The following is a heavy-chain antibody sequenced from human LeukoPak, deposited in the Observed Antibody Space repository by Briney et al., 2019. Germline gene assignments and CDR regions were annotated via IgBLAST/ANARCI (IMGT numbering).Heavy chain of an antibody. CDR1: GFTSSTYA. Sequence: GGSLRLSCAASGFTSSTYAMHWVRQPPGKGLEWVSSISGSGGATYHADADSVKGRFIIYRDNSKNTLYLQINSLRVEDTGVYYCAKDGYNYDSSGHFDYWGQGTLVTVSS. CDR3: AKDGYNYDSSGHFDY. CDR2: ISGSGGAT. D-gene: IGHD3-22*01. V-gene: IGHV3-23*01. J-gene: IGHJ4*02.